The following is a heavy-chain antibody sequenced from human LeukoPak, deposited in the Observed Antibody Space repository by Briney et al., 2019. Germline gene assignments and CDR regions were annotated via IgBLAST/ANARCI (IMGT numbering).Heavy chain of an antibody. V-gene: IGHV1-18*01. CDR3: ARGSDVFDI. CDR2: ISTYNGNT. Sequence: ASVKVSCKASGYTFRNYGVSWVRQAPGQGLEWMGWISTYNGNTKYAQKFEVRITMSTDTSTSTAYMELRSLTSADTAVYYCARGSDVFDIWGQGTMVTVSS. J-gene: IGHJ3*02. CDR1: GYTFRNYG.